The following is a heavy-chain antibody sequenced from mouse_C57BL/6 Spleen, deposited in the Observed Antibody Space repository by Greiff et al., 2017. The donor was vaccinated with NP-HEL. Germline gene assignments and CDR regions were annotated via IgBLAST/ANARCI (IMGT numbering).Heavy chain of an antibody. J-gene: IGHJ1*03. CDR1: GYSITSGYY. V-gene: IGHV3-6*01. CDR2: ISYDGSN. D-gene: IGHD1-1*01. Sequence: EVQLVESGPGLVKPSQSLSLTCSVTGYSITSGYYWNWIRQFPGNKLEWMGYISYDGSNNYNPSLKNRISITRDTSKNQFFLKLNSVTTEDTATYYCARKDYYGRDWYFDVWGTGTTVTVSS. CDR3: ARKDYYGRDWYFDV.